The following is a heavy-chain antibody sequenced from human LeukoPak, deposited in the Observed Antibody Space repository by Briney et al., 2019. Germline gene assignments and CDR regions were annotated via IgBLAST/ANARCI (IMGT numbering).Heavy chain of an antibody. CDR3: ARERSIAARDDYFDY. Sequence: ASVKVSCKASGYSFTSNNIHWVRQAPGQGLEWMGTIYPRDGSTSYAQKFQGRVTVTRDTSTSTAYMELRSLRSDDTAVYYCARERSIAARDDYFDYWGQGTLVTVSS. D-gene: IGHD6-6*01. V-gene: IGHV1-46*01. J-gene: IGHJ4*02. CDR2: IYPRDGST. CDR1: GYSFTSNN.